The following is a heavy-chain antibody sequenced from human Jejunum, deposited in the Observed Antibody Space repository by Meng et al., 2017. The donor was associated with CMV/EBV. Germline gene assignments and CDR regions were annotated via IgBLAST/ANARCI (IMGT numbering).Heavy chain of an antibody. D-gene: IGHD2-15*01. CDR2: ISWDSGSI. J-gene: IGHJ6*02. V-gene: IGHV3-9*01. CDR3: AKDIRYCSGGACTPGNYDYFYGMDV. Sequence: VLPAPGKGLEWVSGISWDSGSIGYADSVKGRFTISRDNAKKSLYLQMNNLTAADTAFYYCAKDIRYCSGGACTPGNYDYFYGMDVWGQGTTVTVSS.